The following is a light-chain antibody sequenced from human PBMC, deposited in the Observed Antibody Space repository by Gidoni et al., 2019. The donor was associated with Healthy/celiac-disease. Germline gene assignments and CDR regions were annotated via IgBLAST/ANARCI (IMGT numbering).Light chain of an antibody. CDR2: DAS. Sequence: EIVLTHSPATLSLSPGERATLSCRASQSVSSYLACYQQKPGQAPRLLSYDASNRATGIPARFSGSGSGTDFTLTISSLEPEDFAVYYCQQRSNWLTFGQGTRLEIK. CDR3: QQRSNWLT. J-gene: IGKJ5*01. V-gene: IGKV3-11*01. CDR1: QSVSSY.